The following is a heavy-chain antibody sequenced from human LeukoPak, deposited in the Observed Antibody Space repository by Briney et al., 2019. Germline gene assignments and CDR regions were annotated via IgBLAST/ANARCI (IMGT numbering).Heavy chain of an antibody. J-gene: IGHJ4*02. D-gene: IGHD2-2*01. CDR3: ARRYCSSISCYVDY. CDR2: ISYDGSNK. Sequence: GGSLRLSCAASGFIFSNYAIHWVRQAPGKGLEWVAVISYDGSNKYYADSVKGRFTISGDISKNTLYLQMNSLRAEDTAVYYCARRYCSSISCYVDYWGQGTLVTVSS. CDR1: GFIFSNYA. V-gene: IGHV3-30*04.